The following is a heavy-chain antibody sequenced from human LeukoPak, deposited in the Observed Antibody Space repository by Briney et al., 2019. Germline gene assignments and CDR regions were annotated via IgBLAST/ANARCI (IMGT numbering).Heavy chain of an antibody. J-gene: IGHJ3*02. CDR2: LDPSDSYT. Sequence: GESLRISCKGSGYTFTSYWIHWVRQMPGKGLEWMGRLDPSDSYTNYSPSFQGRVTISTDTSISTASLQWSSLTASDTAMYYCARTSRYYDSSRFQAFDIWGQGTMVTVSS. CDR1: GYTFTSYW. D-gene: IGHD3-22*01. CDR3: ARTSRYYDSSRFQAFDI. V-gene: IGHV5-10-1*01.